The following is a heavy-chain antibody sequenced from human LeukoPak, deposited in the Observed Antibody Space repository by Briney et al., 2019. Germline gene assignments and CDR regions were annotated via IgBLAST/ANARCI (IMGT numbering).Heavy chain of an antibody. D-gene: IGHD3-3*01. CDR1: GGSFSGYY. CDR2: INHSGST. CDR3: ARGGLRFWECFLLGFLDY. V-gene: IGHV4-34*01. Sequence: SETLSLTCAVYGGSFSGYYWSWIRQPPGKGLEWIGEINHSGSTNYNPSLKGRVTISVDTSKNQFSLKLSSVTAADTAVYYCARGGLRFWECFLLGFLDYWGQETLVTVSS. J-gene: IGHJ4*02.